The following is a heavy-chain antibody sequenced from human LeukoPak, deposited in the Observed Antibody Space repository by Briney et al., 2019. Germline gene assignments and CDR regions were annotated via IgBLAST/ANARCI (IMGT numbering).Heavy chain of an antibody. D-gene: IGHD2-15*01. Sequence: GGSLRLSCAASGFPFSSYTMNWDRQTPGKGLEWISSITSSSGYIYSADSAKGRFTISRDNAENSLYLEMNSLRVEDTAVYYCARGSGAAAYWGQGTLVTVSS. J-gene: IGHJ4*02. V-gene: IGHV3-21*01. CDR2: ITSSSGYI. CDR3: ARGSGAAAY. CDR1: GFPFSSYT.